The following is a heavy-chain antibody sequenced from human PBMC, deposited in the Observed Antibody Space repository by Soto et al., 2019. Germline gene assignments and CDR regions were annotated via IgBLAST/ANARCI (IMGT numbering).Heavy chain of an antibody. CDR1: GFTLSGHS. D-gene: IGHD3-10*01. V-gene: IGHV3-23*01. Sequence: EVQLLESGGGLVQPGGSLRLSCAASGFTLSGHSMAWVRQAPGKRLQWVSGISNDGSTTFYADSVRGRFTISRDTSTNTLQLQMDSLRVEDTAGYCCAKWSGFGDAWGQGTLVTVSS. CDR2: ISNDGSTT. CDR3: AKWSGFGDA. J-gene: IGHJ5*02.